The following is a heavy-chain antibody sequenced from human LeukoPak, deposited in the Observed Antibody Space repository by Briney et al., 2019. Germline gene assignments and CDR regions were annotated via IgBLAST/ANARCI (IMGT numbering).Heavy chain of an antibody. V-gene: IGHV3-30-3*01. J-gene: IGHJ4*02. CDR3: AREWTYSSGWSASAY. Sequence: GGSLRLSCAASEFTFSDYAMHWVRQAPGKGLEWVALISYDGGSRYYAESVTGRFTISRDNSKNTLYLQMNSLRAEDTALYYCAREWTYSSGWSASAYWGQGTLVTVSS. D-gene: IGHD6-19*01. CDR2: ISYDGGSR. CDR1: EFTFSDYA.